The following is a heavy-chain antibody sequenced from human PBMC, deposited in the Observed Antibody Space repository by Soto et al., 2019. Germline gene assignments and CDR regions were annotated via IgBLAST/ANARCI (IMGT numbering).Heavy chain of an antibody. CDR3: AARGNFGY. CDR2: LTAIGNNR. Sequence: QVQLVESGGGVVQPGRSLRLSCAASGFAFSESGMHWVRQAPGKGLEWVTLLTAIGNNRYYADSVKGRFTVSRDDSINTLYLQMNYLTSEDTAVYYCAARGNFGYWGQGTLVTVSP. V-gene: IGHV3-30*03. CDR1: GFAFSESG. J-gene: IGHJ4*02. D-gene: IGHD3-16*01.